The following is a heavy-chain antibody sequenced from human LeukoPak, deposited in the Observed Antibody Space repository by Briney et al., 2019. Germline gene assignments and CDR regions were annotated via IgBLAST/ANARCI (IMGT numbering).Heavy chain of an antibody. V-gene: IGHV4-59*12. CDR1: GGSFSGYY. J-gene: IGHJ4*02. CDR3: ARDRGAASGIDY. D-gene: IGHD3-10*01. CDR2: ISYSGST. Sequence: PSETLSLTCAVYGGSFSGYYWSWIRQPPGKGLEWIGYISYSGSTNYNPSLKSRVTMSVDTSKNQFSLKLSSVTAADTAVYYCARDRGAASGIDYWGQGTLVTVSS.